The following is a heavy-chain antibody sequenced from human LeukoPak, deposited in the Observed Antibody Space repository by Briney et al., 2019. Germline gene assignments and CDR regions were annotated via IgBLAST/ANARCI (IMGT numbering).Heavy chain of an antibody. D-gene: IGHD3-10*01. V-gene: IGHV4-59*08. Sequence: SETLSLTCTVSGGSISGYYWSWIRQPPGKGLEYIGYIHYSGSTYYNPPLKSRITISVDTSKNQFSLKLSSVTAADTALYYCARGITRRRTFDIWGQGTMVTVSS. CDR3: ARGITRRRTFDI. J-gene: IGHJ3*02. CDR2: IHYSGST. CDR1: GGSISGYY.